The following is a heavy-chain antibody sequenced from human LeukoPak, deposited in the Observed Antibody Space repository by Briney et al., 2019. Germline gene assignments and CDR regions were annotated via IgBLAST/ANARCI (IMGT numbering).Heavy chain of an antibody. CDR3: AKGSSRGSGYYDY. CDR2: LRLDGINK. CDR1: GFTFSSYG. J-gene: IGHJ4*02. V-gene: IGHV3-30*02. Sequence: PGGSLRLSCAASGFTFSSYGMHWVRQAPGKGLEWVAFLRLDGINKYYADSVKGRFTISRDNSKNTLYLQMNSLRAEDTAIYYCAKGSSRGSGYYDYWGQGTRVTVSS. D-gene: IGHD5-12*01.